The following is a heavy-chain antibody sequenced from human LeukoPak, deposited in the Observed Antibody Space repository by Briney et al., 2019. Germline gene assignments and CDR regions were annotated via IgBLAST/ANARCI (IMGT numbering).Heavy chain of an antibody. V-gene: IGHV5-51*01. J-gene: IGHJ3*02. D-gene: IGHD2-21*02. CDR3: ARPGGAYCGGDCSRGGFDI. CDR1: GYSFTNYW. CDR2: IYPGDSDT. Sequence: GESLKISCKGSGYSFTNYWIGWVRQMRGKGLEWMGIIYPGDSDTRYSPSFQGQVTISADKSISTAYLQWSSLQASDTAMYYCARPGGAYCGGDCSRGGFDIWGQGTMVTVSS.